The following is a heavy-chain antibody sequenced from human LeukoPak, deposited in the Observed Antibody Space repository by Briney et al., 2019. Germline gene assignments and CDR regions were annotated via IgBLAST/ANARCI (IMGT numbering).Heavy chain of an antibody. CDR3: ARDYFDSSLYLGY. CDR1: GDSISSDDYY. CDR2: VYTSGRT. J-gene: IGHJ4*02. V-gene: IGHV4-61*02. Sequence: SETLSLTCTVSGDSISSDDYYWSWIRQSAGKGLEWVGRVYTSGRTNFNPSLKSRVTISIDTSKNQFSLKMSSVTAADTAVYYCARDYFDSSLYLGYWGQGILVTVSS. D-gene: IGHD3-22*01.